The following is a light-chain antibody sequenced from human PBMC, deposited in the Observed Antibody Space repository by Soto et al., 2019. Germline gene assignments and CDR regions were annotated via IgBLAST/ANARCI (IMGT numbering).Light chain of an antibody. Sequence: QSALTQPRSVSGSPGQSVTISCTGTSSDIGAYNYVSWYQQHPGKVPKLMLYDVSNRPSGVSDRFSGSKSGNTASLTISGLQAEDEADYYCYSYTSSSTYVFGSGTKLTVL. CDR1: SSDIGAYNY. CDR3: YSYTSSSTYV. V-gene: IGLV2-11*01. J-gene: IGLJ1*01. CDR2: DVS.